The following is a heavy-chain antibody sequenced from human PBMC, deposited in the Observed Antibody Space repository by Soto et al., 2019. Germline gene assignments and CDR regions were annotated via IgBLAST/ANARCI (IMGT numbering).Heavy chain of an antibody. V-gene: IGHV4-4*07. CDR3: ARGQRFSDSFDP. Sequence: PSETLSLTCTVSGGAISGYYWTWIRQPAGKGLEWIGRIYSSGGTKYNPSLKSRVDMSLDMSKNQFSLGLNSVTAADTAVYYCARGQRFSDSFDPWGQGTLVTVSS. CDR2: IYSSGGT. CDR1: GGAISGYY. D-gene: IGHD3-3*01. J-gene: IGHJ5*02.